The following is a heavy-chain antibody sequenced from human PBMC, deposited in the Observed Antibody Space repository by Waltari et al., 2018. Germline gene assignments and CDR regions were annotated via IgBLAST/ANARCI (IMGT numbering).Heavy chain of an antibody. Sequence: QVVDSGGGLVQPGRPLGLTLTGFGFTFSRYAFNWFRQAPGEAPEWISRINAGGSVMYYADSVKGRFAISRDNANNFLYLQMDRLTVEDTAVYYCERSGGYWGQGSQVTVSS. CDR1: GFTFSRYA. CDR2: INAGGSVM. V-gene: IGHV3-48*03. J-gene: IGHJ4*02. D-gene: IGHD3-16*01. CDR3: ERSGGY.